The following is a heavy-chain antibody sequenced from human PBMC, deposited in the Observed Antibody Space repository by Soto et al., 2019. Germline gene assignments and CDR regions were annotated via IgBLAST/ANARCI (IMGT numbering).Heavy chain of an antibody. Sequence: SVKVSCKASGGTFSSYAISWVRQAPGQGLEWMGGIIPIFGTANYAQKFQGRVTITADESTSTAYMELSSLRSEDTAVYYCLLRQQLVPVVHFDYWGQGTLVTVSS. D-gene: IGHD6-13*01. CDR3: LLRQQLVPVVHFDY. CDR2: IIPIFGTA. J-gene: IGHJ4*02. CDR1: GGTFSSYA. V-gene: IGHV1-69*13.